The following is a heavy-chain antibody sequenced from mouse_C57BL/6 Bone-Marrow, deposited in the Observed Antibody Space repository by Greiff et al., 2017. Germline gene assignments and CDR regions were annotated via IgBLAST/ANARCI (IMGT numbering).Heavy chain of an antibody. Sequence: QVQLQQSGAELARPGASVKMSCKASGYTFTSYTMHWVKQRPGQGLEWIGYINPSSGYTKYNQKFQDKATLTADKSSRTAYMQLISLTSEDSAVYNCERKITTAYFDYWGQGTTLTVSS. CDR3: ERKITTAYFDY. J-gene: IGHJ2*01. V-gene: IGHV1-4*01. D-gene: IGHD1-2*01. CDR2: INPSSGYT. CDR1: GYTFTSYT.